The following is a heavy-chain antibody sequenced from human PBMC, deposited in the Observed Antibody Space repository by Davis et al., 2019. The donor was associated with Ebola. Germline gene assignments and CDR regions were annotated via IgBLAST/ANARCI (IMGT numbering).Heavy chain of an antibody. D-gene: IGHD3-10*01. CDR3: ARDMEEFISGIYEGWFDP. J-gene: IGHJ5*02. CDR1: GGSISNYY. V-gene: IGHV4-59*01. Sequence: MPSETLSLTCTVSGGSISNYYWSWIRQSPDKGLEWIGYIHHSGSTVYNPSLRTRVTISLDTSRSQLSLELRSVTAADTAIYYCARDMEEFISGIYEGWFDPWGQGILVTVSS. CDR2: IHHSGST.